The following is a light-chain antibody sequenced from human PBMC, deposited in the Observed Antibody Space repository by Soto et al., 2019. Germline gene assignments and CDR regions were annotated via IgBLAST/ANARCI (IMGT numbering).Light chain of an antibody. CDR3: QQRFNWPLT. V-gene: IGKV3-11*01. Sequence: EIVLTQSPATLSLSPGERATLSCRASQSVSSYLAWYQQKPGQAPRLLIYDASNRATGIPARFSGSGSGTDFTLTISSLEPEDFAVYYFQQRFNWPLTFGQGTRLE. CDR1: QSVSSY. J-gene: IGKJ5*01. CDR2: DAS.